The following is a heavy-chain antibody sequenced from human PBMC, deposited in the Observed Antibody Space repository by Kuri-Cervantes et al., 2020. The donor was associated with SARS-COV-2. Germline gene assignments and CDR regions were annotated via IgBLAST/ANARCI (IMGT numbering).Heavy chain of an antibody. J-gene: IGHJ3*02. D-gene: IGHD3-16*01. Sequence: GESLKISWAAFRFTVSSNYMSWVRQAPGKGLEWVSVIYSGGSTYYADSVKGRFTVSRDNSKNTLFLQMDSLRAEDTAVYYCAKEGGLQEAPDAFDIWGQGTMVTVSS. CDR2: IYSGGST. CDR3: AKEGGLQEAPDAFDI. V-gene: IGHV3-53*01. CDR1: RFTVSSNY.